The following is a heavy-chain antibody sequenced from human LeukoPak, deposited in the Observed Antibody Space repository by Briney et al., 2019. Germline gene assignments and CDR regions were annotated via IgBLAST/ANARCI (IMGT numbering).Heavy chain of an antibody. CDR1: GFTLSSYW. Sequence: GGSLRLSCAAPGFTLSSYWMIWFRQAPGKGLEWVANIKEDGSEKYYVDSVKGRFTISRDNAKKSLYLQMNSLRAEDTAVYYCVVTDFWSGFDYWGQGTLVTVSS. D-gene: IGHD3-3*01. CDR3: VVTDFWSGFDY. CDR2: IKEDGSEK. V-gene: IGHV3-7*01. J-gene: IGHJ4*02.